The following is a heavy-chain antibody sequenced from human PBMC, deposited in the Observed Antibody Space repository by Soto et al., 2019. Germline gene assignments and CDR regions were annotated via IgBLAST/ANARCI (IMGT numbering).Heavy chain of an antibody. D-gene: IGHD6-6*01. CDR2: TYYRCRWYN. Sequence: SQTLSLTCAISGDSFSSNSASWNWIMRSPSRGLEWLGRTYYRCRWYNDYPLFVSRRITIKPDTSKNQFSLLLNSVTPEDTAVNYTARGGPGIAGRTGYHYYGMDVWGQGTMVTVSS. V-gene: IGHV6-1*01. CDR3: ARGGPGIAGRTGYHYYGMDV. CDR1: GDSFSSNSAS. J-gene: IGHJ6*02.